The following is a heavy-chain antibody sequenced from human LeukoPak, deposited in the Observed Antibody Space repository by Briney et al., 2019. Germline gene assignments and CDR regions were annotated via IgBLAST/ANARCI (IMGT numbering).Heavy chain of an antibody. V-gene: IGHV5-51*01. Sequence: GESLKISRKGSGYSFTSYWIGWVRQMPGKGLEWMGIIYPGDSDTRYSPSFQGQVTISADKSISTAYLQWSSLKASDTAMYYCARNRNGGSGSYGNWFDPWGQGTLVTVSS. CDR2: IYPGDSDT. CDR1: GYSFTSYW. D-gene: IGHD3-10*01. CDR3: ARNRNGGSGSYGNWFDP. J-gene: IGHJ5*02.